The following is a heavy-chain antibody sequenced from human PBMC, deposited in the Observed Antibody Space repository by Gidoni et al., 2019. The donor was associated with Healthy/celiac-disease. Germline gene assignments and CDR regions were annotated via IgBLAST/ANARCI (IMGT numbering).Heavy chain of an antibody. Sequence: QVTLRESGPALVKPTQTLTLTCTFSGFSLHTSGMCVSWIRQPPGKALEWLARIDWDDDKYYSTSLKTRLTISKDTSKNQVVLTMTNMDPVDTATYYCARIPRYCSGGSIDYWGQGTLVTVSS. D-gene: IGHD2-15*01. CDR2: IDWDDDK. CDR1: GFSLHTSGMC. CDR3: ARIPRYCSGGSIDY. V-gene: IGHV2-70*15. J-gene: IGHJ4*02.